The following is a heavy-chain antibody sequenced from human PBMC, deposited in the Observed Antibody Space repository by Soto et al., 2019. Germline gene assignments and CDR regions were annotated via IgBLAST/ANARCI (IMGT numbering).Heavy chain of an antibody. J-gene: IGHJ1*01. V-gene: IGHV4-34*01. D-gene: IGHD6-13*01. CDR2: INHSGST. CDR3: ASGGTLLIAADGRTEGFQH. CDR1: GGSFSGYY. Sequence: SEPLSLTCAVYGGSFSGYYWSWIRQSPGKGLEWIGEINHSGSTNYNPSLKSRVTISVDTSKNQFSLKLSSVTAADTAVYYCASGGTLLIAADGRTEGFQHWGQGTLVTVSS.